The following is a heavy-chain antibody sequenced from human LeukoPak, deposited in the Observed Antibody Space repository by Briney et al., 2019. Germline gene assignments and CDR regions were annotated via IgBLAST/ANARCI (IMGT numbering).Heavy chain of an antibody. V-gene: IGHV4-59*01. CDR1: GESLSDYY. Sequence: SETLSLTCAVYGESLSDYYWSWIRQPPGKGLEWIGNIYDSGSTNYNPSLKSRVTISVDTSKNQCSLKLSSVTAADTAVYYCARQSISGSSLSYFDYWGQGTLVNVSS. CDR2: IYDSGST. D-gene: IGHD3-22*01. J-gene: IGHJ4*02. CDR3: ARQSISGSSLSYFDY.